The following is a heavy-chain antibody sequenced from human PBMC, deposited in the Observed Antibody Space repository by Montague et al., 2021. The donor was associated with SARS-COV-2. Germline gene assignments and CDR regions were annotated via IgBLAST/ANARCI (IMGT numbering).Heavy chain of an antibody. J-gene: IGHJ4*02. CDR2: VHSTGRT. CDR3: ATDTDYGGVGC. D-gene: IGHD4-23*01. V-gene: IGHV4-61*02. Sequence: TLSLTCTVSGGSINSHTYYWAWFRQPAGKGLEWIGRVHSTGRTNYDPSLRSRAMVSVDTSKQQFSLNLRSVTAADTAVYYCATDTDYGGVGCWGQGALVTVSS. CDR1: GGSINSHTYY.